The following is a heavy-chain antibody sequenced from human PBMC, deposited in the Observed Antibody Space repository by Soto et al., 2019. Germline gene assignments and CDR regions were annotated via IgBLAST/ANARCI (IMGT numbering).Heavy chain of an antibody. CDR2: VRTKSKNFAT. Sequence: EVQLVESGGGLVQPGGSLKLSCAASGFTFRDTGMYWVRQASGKGLEWVGRVRTKSKNFATAYAASLKGRFSISRDDSKNMVYLQMNSLKTEDTAVYYCLPNHVAAATLFDPWGQGTLVIVSS. V-gene: IGHV3-73*02. CDR1: GFTFRDTG. D-gene: IGHD6-13*01. J-gene: IGHJ5*02. CDR3: LPNHVAAATLFDP.